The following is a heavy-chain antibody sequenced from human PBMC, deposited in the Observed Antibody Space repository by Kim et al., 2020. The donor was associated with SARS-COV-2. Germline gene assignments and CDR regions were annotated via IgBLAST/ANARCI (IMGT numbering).Heavy chain of an antibody. CDR3: ARVLGAITIFGVVIVNWFDP. J-gene: IGHJ5*02. Sequence: SETLSHTCTVSGGSTSSGGYYWSWIRQHPGKGLEWIGYIYYSGSTYYNPSLKSRVTISVDTSKNQFSLKLSSVTAADTAVYYCARVLGAITIFGVVIVNWFDPWGQGTLVTVSS. V-gene: IGHV4-31*03. CDR2: IYYSGST. CDR1: GGSTSSGGYY. D-gene: IGHD3-3*01.